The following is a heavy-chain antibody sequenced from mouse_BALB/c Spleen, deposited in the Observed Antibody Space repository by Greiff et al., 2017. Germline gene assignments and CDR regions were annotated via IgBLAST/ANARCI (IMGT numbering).Heavy chain of an antibody. Sequence: EVMLVESGPGLVKPSQSLSLTCTVTGYSITSDYAWNWIRQFPGNLLEWMGYISYSGSTSYNPSLKSRISITRDTSKNQFFLQLNSVTTEDTATYYGARNYAMDYWGQGTSVTVSS. J-gene: IGHJ4*01. CDR2: ISYSGST. V-gene: IGHV3-2*02. CDR1: GYSITSDYA. CDR3: ARNYAMDY.